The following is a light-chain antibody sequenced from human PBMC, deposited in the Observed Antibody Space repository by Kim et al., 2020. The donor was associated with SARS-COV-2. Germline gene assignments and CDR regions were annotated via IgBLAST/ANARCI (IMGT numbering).Light chain of an antibody. J-gene: IGKJ1*01. CDR2: GAS. CDR3: LQANGYPRV. Sequence: ACVGDRVTITCRASSAIYNNLGWYQQKPGKAPKCLIYGASILQSGVPSRFSGSGSGTEFTLTINSLEPEDFATYFCLQANGYPRVFGQGTKVDIK. CDR1: SAIYNN. V-gene: IGKV1-17*01.